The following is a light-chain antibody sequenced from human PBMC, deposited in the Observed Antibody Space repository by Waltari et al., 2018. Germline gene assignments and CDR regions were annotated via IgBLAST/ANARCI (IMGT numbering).Light chain of an antibody. J-gene: IGLJ2*01. Sequence: QSALTQPASVSGSPGQSITISCTGTSRDVGSYNLVSWYQHHPGQDPKLMIYEGSKRPSGVSNRFSGSKSGNTASLTISGLQAEDEADYYCCSYAGSVVFGGGTKLTVL. CDR1: SRDVGSYNL. V-gene: IGLV2-23*01. CDR3: CSYAGSVV. CDR2: EGS.